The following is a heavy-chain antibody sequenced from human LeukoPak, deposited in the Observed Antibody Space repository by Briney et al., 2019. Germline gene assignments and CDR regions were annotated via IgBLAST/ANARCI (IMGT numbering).Heavy chain of an antibody. Sequence: PSETLSLTCTVSGGSISSYYWSWIRQPAGKGLEWIGRIYTSGSTNYNPSLKSRVTISVDTSKNQFSLKLSSVTAADTAAYYCARGFDYGQRYYYYGMDVWGQGTTVTVSS. CDR1: GGSISSYY. D-gene: IGHD4-17*01. CDR2: IYTSGST. V-gene: IGHV4-4*07. J-gene: IGHJ6*02. CDR3: ARGFDYGQRYYYYGMDV.